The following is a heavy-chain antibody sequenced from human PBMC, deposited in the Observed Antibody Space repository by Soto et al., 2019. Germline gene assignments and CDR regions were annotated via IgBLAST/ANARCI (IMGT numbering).Heavy chain of an antibody. V-gene: IGHV3-72*01. J-gene: IGHJ4*02. CDR1: GLTLSDHY. CDR2: SRDKPQGYST. D-gene: IGHD3-22*01. CDR3: VRATYFSDSSGYTRCLDY. Sequence: PGGSLRLSCAVSGLTLSDHYIDWVRQAPGKGLEWVGRSRDKPQGYSTAYAASVKGRFTTSRDESKNSAYLQMNSLKTEDTAVYSCVRATYFSDSSGYTRCLDYWGKGTLVTVSS.